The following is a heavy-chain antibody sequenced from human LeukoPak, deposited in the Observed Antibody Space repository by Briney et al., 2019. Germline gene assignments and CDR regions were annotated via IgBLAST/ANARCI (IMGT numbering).Heavy chain of an antibody. CDR1: GYTFTRYG. CDR3: ARVHGYYTGIYYFDF. V-gene: IGHV1-18*01. D-gene: IGHD4-23*01. CDR2: ISTSNGNT. Sequence: GASVRVSCKTSGYTFTRYGIAWVRQAPGQGLEWMGWISTSNGNTKYVENFQGRVTMTTDTSTSTAYMEVRSLRSDDTALYYCARVHGYYTGIYYFDFWGQGSLVTVSS. J-gene: IGHJ4*02.